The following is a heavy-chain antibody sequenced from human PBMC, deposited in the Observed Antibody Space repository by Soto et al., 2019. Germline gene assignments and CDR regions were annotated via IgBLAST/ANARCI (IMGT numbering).Heavy chain of an antibody. CDR3: ARSRWDLLRNGPFYFDL. CDR1: GGSFSNYA. J-gene: IGHJ4*01. V-gene: IGHV1-69*13. CDR2: ITPILDTS. Sequence: GASVKVSCKAYGGSFSNYAFNWVRQAPGQGLEWMGGITPILDTSNYAQKFQGRVTVTADESTNTAHMELSSLRSEDTAIYYCARSRWDLLRNGPFYFDLWGHGTQVTVSS. D-gene: IGHD1-26*01.